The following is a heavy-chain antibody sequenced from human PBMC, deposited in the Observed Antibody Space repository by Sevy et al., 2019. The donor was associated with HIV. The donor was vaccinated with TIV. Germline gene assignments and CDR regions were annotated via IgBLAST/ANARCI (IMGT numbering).Heavy chain of an antibody. V-gene: IGHV3-33*01. J-gene: IGHJ6*02. CDR1: GFTFSSYG. D-gene: IGHD3-3*01. CDR2: IWYDGSNK. CDR3: ARDRSITMFGGMGVYYYYGMDV. Sequence: GGSLRLSCAASGFTFSSYGMHWVRQAPGKGLEWVAVIWYDGSNKYYADSVKGRFTISRDNSKNTLYLQMNSLRAEDTAVYYCARDRSITMFGGMGVYYYYGMDVWGQGTTVTVSS.